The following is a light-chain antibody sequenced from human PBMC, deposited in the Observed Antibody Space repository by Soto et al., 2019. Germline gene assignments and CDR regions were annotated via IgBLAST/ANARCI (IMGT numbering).Light chain of an antibody. CDR2: GAT. Sequence: EIVMTQSPATLSASPGERATLSCWASESIGDYLAWYQQKPGQAPRLLIYGATMRTTGTPDRFSGAGSETDFTLAISSLEPEDFAVYYCQQRSNWPWTFGQGTKVDIK. J-gene: IGKJ1*01. CDR1: ESIGDY. CDR3: QQRSNWPWT. V-gene: IGKV3-11*01.